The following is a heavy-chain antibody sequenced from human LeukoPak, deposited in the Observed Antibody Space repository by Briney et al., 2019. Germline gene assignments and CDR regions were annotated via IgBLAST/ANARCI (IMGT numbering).Heavy chain of an antibody. CDR1: GFTFSSYA. J-gene: IGHJ4*02. D-gene: IGHD2-15*01. Sequence: GGSLRLSCAASGFTFSSYAMHWVRQAPGKGLEWVAVISYDGGNKYYADSVKGRFTISRDNSKNTLYLQMNSLRAEDTAVYYCARGCSGGSCPFDYWGQGTLVTVSS. CDR3: ARGCSGGSCPFDY. CDR2: ISYDGGNK. V-gene: IGHV3-30-3*01.